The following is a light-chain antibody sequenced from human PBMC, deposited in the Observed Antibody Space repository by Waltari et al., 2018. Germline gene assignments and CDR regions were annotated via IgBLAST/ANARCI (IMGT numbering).Light chain of an antibody. CDR1: SLSRYY. J-gene: IGLJ3*02. V-gene: IGLV3-19*01. CDR2: GQD. CDR3: HSRDTISTRV. Sequence: SSELTQDPAVSVALGQTVRITCQGASLSRYYASWYQQRPGQAPRLVLYGQDNRPSGIPDRFAGSTSGDTASLTITGAQAEDEADYYCHSRDTISTRVFGGGTRLTV.